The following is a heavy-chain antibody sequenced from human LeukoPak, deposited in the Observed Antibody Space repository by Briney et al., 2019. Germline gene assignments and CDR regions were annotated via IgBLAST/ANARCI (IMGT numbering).Heavy chain of an antibody. CDR2: INPNSGGT. J-gene: IGHJ6*03. Sequence: ASVKVSCKASGYTFTGYYMHWVRQAPGQGLEWMGRINPNSGGTNYAQKFHGRVTITRDTSISTAYMELSRLRSDDTAVYYCAGLGRSSGYYPGLDYYYMDVWGKGTTVTVSS. CDR1: GYTFTGYY. D-gene: IGHD3-22*01. V-gene: IGHV1-2*06. CDR3: AGLGRSSGYYPGLDYYYMDV.